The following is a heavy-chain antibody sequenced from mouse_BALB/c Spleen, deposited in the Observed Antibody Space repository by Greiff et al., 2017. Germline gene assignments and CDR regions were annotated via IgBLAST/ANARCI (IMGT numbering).Heavy chain of an antibody. Sequence: VQLQESGAELMKPGASVKISCKATGYTFSSYWIEWVKQRPGHGLEWIGEILPGSGSTNYNEKFKGKATFTADTSSNTAYMQLSSLTSEDSAVYYCANGGYRYYFDYWGQGTTLTVSS. CDR2: ILPGSGST. J-gene: IGHJ2*01. V-gene: IGHV1-9*01. D-gene: IGHD2-14*01. CDR3: ANGGYRYYFDY. CDR1: GYTFSSYW.